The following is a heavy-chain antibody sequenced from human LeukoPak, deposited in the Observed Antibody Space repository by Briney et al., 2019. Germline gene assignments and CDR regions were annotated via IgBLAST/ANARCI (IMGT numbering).Heavy chain of an antibody. Sequence: GGSLRLSCAASGFTFSSYSMNWVRQAPGKGLEWVSYISSSSSTIYYADSVKGRFTISRDNAKNSLCLQMNSLRAEDTAVYYCAREDRRDGYNYGDYWGQGTLVTVSS. V-gene: IGHV3-48*01. CDR3: AREDRRDGYNYGDY. CDR1: GFTFSSYS. J-gene: IGHJ4*02. D-gene: IGHD5-24*01. CDR2: ISSSSSTI.